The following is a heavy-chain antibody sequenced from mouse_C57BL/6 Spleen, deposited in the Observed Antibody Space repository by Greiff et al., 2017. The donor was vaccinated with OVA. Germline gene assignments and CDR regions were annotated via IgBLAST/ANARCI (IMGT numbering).Heavy chain of an antibody. CDR1: GYTFTDSY. CDR3: STGTFDY. Sequence: VQLQQSGAELVRPGASVKLSCKASGYTFTDSYINWVKQRPGPGLEWIARIYPGSGNTYYNEKFKGKATLTAEKSSSTAYMQLSSLTSEDSAVYFCSTGTFDYWGQGTTLTVSS. V-gene: IGHV1-76*01. D-gene: IGHD4-1*01. J-gene: IGHJ2*01. CDR2: IYPGSGNT.